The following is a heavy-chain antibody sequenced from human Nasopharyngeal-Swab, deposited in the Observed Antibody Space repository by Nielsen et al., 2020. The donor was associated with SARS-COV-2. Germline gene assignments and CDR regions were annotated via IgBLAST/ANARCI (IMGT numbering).Heavy chain of an antibody. CDR3: ARAQSITMIIGAFDI. D-gene: IGHD3-22*01. Sequence: SETLSLTCTVSGGSISSGGHYWSWIRQHTGKGLEWIGYIYYSGSTYYNPSLKSRVTISVDTSKNQFSLKLSSVTAADTAVYYCARAQSITMIIGAFDIWGQGTMVTVSS. CDR2: IYYSGST. J-gene: IGHJ3*02. CDR1: GGSISSGGHY. V-gene: IGHV4-31*03.